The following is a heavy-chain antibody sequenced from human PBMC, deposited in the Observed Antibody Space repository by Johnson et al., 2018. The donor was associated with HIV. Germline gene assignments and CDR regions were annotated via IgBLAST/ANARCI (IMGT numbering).Heavy chain of an antibody. CDR1: GFTVSSNY. Sequence: VQLLESGGGLVQPGGSLRLSCAASGFTVSSNYMSWVRQAPGKGLEWVSVIYSGGSTYYADSVKGRFTISRDISKNTLDLQMNSLRAEDTAVYYCARAPQTYNWSYMMAFDMWGQGTMVTVSP. CDR2: IYSGGST. J-gene: IGHJ3*02. CDR3: ARAPQTYNWSYMMAFDM. D-gene: IGHD1-7*01. V-gene: IGHV3-66*01.